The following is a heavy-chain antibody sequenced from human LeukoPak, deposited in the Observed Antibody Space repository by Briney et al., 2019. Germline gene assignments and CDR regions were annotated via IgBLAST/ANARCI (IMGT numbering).Heavy chain of an antibody. D-gene: IGHD3-22*01. CDR2: IIPILGIA. Sequence: GASVKVSCKASGGTFSSYAISWVRQAPGQGLEWMGRIIPILGIANYAQKFQGRVTITADKSTSTAYMELSSLRSEDTAVYYCAATYYYDSSGYSYWGQGTLVTVSS. CDR3: AATYYYDSSGYSY. CDR1: GGTFSSYA. V-gene: IGHV1-69*04. J-gene: IGHJ4*02.